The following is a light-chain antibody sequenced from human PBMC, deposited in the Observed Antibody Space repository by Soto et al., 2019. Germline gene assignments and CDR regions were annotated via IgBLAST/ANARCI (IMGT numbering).Light chain of an antibody. CDR2: DAS. Sequence: EIVLTQSPATLSLSPGERATLSCRASQSISSYLAWYQQKPGQPPRLLIYDASNRATGIPARFSGSGSGTDFTLTISSLEPEDFAVYYCQHRANWPTWTFGQGTKVEIK. CDR1: QSISSY. V-gene: IGKV3-11*01. J-gene: IGKJ1*01. CDR3: QHRANWPTWT.